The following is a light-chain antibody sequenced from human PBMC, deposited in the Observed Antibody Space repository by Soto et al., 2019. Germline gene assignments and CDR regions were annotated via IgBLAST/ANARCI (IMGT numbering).Light chain of an antibody. Sequence: DIQMTQSPSSVSASIGDRVTITCRASQDIDSWLAWFQQKPGEAPRLLIYAAISLHSGVPSRFSGAGSGTEFSLTISSLQPEDFATYFCQQGNSFRLTFGGGTKVEIK. CDR2: AAI. J-gene: IGKJ4*01. CDR3: QQGNSFRLT. V-gene: IGKV1-12*01. CDR1: QDIDSW.